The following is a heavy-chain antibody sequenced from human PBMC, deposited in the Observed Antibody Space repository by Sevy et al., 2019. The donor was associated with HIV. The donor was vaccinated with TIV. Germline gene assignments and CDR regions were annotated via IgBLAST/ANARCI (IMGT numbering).Heavy chain of an antibody. Sequence: GGSLRVSCAASGFSFSTHGMHWVRQAPGKGLEWVAVISYEGTETFYAASVEGRFTISRDNSKNMLSLQINSLRPEDTAVYYCARDGGYSVKWYPLYRGHGTLVTVSS. V-gene: IGHV3-30*03. J-gene: IGHJ4*01. D-gene: IGHD1-26*01. CDR3: ARDGGYSVKWYPLY. CDR1: GFSFSTHG. CDR2: ISYEGTET.